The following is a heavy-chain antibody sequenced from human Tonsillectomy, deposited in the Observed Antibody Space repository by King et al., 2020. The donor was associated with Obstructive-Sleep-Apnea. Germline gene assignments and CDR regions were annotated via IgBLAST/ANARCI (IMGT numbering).Heavy chain of an antibody. CDR3: ARDHSSGWDRFDY. D-gene: IGHD6-19*01. J-gene: IGHJ4*02. Sequence: VQLVESGAEVKKPGASVKVSCKASGYTFTGYYMHWVRQAPGQGLEGMGWINPNSGGTNYAQKFQGRVTMTRDTSISTAYMELSRLRSDDTAVYYCARDHSSGWDRFDYWGQGTLVTVSS. CDR1: GYTFTGYY. V-gene: IGHV1-2*02. CDR2: INPNSGGT.